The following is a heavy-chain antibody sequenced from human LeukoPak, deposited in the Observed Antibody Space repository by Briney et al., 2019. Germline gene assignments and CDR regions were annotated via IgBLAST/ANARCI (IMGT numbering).Heavy chain of an antibody. D-gene: IGHD5-24*01. Sequence: GGSLRLSCAASGFTFSSYAMHWVRQAPGKGLEWVAVISYDGSNKYYADSVKGRFTISRDNSKNTLYLQMNSLRAEDTAVYYCARGGPEIWYPPAHWGQGTLVTVSS. CDR3: ARGGPEIWYPPAH. J-gene: IGHJ4*02. CDR2: ISYDGSNK. CDR1: GFTFSSYA. V-gene: IGHV3-30*04.